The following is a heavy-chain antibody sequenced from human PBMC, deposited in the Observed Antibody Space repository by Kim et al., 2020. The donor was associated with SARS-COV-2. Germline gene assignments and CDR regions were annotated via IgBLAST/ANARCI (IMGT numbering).Heavy chain of an antibody. V-gene: IGHV3-21*01. CDR1: GFTFSSYS. CDR3: ARGRTSGGYYGSIHYYGMDV. Sequence: GGSLRLSCAASGFTFSSYSMNWVRQAPGKGLEWVSSISSSSSYIYYADSVKGRFTISRDNAKNSLYLQMNSLRAEDTAVYYCARGRTSGGYYGSIHYYGMDVWGQGTTVTVSS. J-gene: IGHJ6*02. D-gene: IGHD3-10*01. CDR2: ISSSSSYI.